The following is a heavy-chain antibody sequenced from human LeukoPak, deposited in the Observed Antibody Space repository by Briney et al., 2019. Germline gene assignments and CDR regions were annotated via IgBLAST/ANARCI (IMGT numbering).Heavy chain of an antibody. CDR1: GYTXTSHY. CDR3: ARDSYYDSSGSVDY. CDR2: INPSGGST. Sequence: ASVKVSCKASGYTXTSHYMHWVRQAPGQGREWMGRINPSGGSTTYAQRFQGRVTMTRDTSTSTVYMELSSLRSEDTAVYFCARDSYYDSSGSVDYWGQGTLVTVSS. J-gene: IGHJ4*02. D-gene: IGHD3-22*01. V-gene: IGHV1-46*01.